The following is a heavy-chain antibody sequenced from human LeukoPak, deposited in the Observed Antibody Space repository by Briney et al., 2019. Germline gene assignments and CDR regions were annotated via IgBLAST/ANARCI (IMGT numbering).Heavy chain of an antibody. D-gene: IGHD3-10*01. J-gene: IGHJ4*02. CDR1: GFTVSSNY. V-gene: IGHV3-53*01. CDR3: ATLLWFGEGLRY. Sequence: GGSLRLSCAASGFTVSSNYMSWVRQAPGKGLEWVSVIYSGGSTYYADSVKGRFTISRDNSKNTLYLQMYSLRAEDTAVYYCATLLWFGEGLRYWGQGTLVTVSS. CDR2: IYSGGST.